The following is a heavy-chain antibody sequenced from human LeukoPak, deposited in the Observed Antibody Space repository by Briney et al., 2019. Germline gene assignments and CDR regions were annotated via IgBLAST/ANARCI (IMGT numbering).Heavy chain of an antibody. CDR1: GFTVSSNH. V-gene: IGHV3-53*01. Sequence: PGGSLRLSCAASGFTVSSNHMSWVRQAPGKGLEWVSVIYSGGSTYYADSVKGRFTISRDNSKNTLYLQMNSLRAEDTAVYYCARDPGDSSGYYYVWGQGTLVTVSS. CDR2: IYSGGST. D-gene: IGHD3-22*01. CDR3: ARDPGDSSGYYYV. J-gene: IGHJ4*02.